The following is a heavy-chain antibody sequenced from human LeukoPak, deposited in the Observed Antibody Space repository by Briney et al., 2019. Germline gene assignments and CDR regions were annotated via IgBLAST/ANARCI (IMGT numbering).Heavy chain of an antibody. J-gene: IGHJ3*02. CDR1: GGSISSGSYY. D-gene: IGHD3-22*01. Sequence: SETLSLTCTVSGGSISSGSYYWSWIRQPAGKGLEWIGRIYTSGSTNYNPYLTSRVTISVDTSKNQLSLKLSSVTAADTAVYYCARDMYYYDSSGLDAAFDIWGQGTMVTVSS. CDR3: ARDMYYYDSSGLDAAFDI. V-gene: IGHV4-61*02. CDR2: IYTSGST.